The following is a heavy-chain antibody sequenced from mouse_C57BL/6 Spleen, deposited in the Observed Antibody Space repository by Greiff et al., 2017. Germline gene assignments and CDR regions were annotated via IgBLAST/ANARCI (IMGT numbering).Heavy chain of an antibody. Sequence: EVQLVEPGGGLVQPKGSLKLSCAASGFTFTTYAMHWVRQAPGKGLEWVARIGRKSSNYTTYYADSVKARFTISREKSPSMLYLQMNNLKTEDTAMYYCVRRGDYGGYFDVWGTGTTVTVSS. CDR1: GFTFTTYA. D-gene: IGHD2-4*01. V-gene: IGHV10-3*01. J-gene: IGHJ1*03. CDR2: IGRKSSNYTT. CDR3: VRRGDYGGYFDV.